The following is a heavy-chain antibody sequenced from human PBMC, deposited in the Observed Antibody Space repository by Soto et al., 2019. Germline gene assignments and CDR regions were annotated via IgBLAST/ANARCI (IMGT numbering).Heavy chain of an antibody. CDR3: AKNGQWLATPPEA. Sequence: LRLSCAASGFSFGTFVITWFRQAPGGGLEWVASITDSGYTASYAETVGGRFTVSRDNSKNKLHLQMNDLRAEDTATYYCAKNGQWLATPPEAWGQGTLVTVSS. CDR1: GFSFGTFV. D-gene: IGHD6-19*01. J-gene: IGHJ4*02. V-gene: IGHV3-23*01. CDR2: ITDSGYTA.